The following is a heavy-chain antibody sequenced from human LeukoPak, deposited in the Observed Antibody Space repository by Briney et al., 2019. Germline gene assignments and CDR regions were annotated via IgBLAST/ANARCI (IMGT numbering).Heavy chain of an antibody. D-gene: IGHD2-2*02. CDR1: GGSISSSSYY. V-gene: IGHV4-39*02. CDR2: IYYSGST. J-gene: IGHJ3*02. Sequence: SETLSLTCTVSGGSISSSSYYWGWIRQPPGKGLEWIGSIYYSGSTYYNPSLKSRVTISVDTSKNQFSLKLSSVTAADTAVYYCAREGRVVVPAAIPRIWGQGTMVTVSS. CDR3: AREGRVVVPAAIPRI.